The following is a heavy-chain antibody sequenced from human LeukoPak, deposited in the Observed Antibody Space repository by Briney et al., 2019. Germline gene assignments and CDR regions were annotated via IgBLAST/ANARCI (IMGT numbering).Heavy chain of an antibody. CDR2: ISGSGGST. V-gene: IGHV3-23*01. D-gene: IGHD2-15*01. CDR1: GFTFSSYA. CDR3: AKDGGAHYYYMDV. Sequence: LAGGSLRLSCAASGFTFSSYAMSWVRQAPGKGLEWVSAISGSGGSTYYADSVKGRFTISRDNSKNTLYLQMNSLRAEDTAVYYCAKDGGAHYYYMDVWGKGTTVTVSS. J-gene: IGHJ6*03.